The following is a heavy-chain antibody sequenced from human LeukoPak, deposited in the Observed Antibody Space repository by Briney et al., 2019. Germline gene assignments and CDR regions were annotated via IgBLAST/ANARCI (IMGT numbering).Heavy chain of an antibody. Sequence: SGTLSLTCGVSGGSISDTNWWTWFRQPPGKGLEWIGEFNLQGSTNYTPSLKSRVAISVDKSENHISLKLTSVTAADTAVYYCAREGGPYRPLDYSGQGTLVTVAS. J-gene: IGHJ4*02. CDR1: GGSISDTNW. CDR3: AREGGPYRPLDY. V-gene: IGHV4-4*02. CDR2: FNLQGST.